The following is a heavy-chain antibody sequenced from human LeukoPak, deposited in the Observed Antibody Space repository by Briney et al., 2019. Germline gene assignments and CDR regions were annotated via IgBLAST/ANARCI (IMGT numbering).Heavy chain of an antibody. CDR1: GGSITSSY. D-gene: IGHD5-24*01. V-gene: IGHV4-59*08. CDR3: ARSNARDGYNFGY. J-gene: IGHJ4*02. Sequence: SETLSLTCTVSGGSITSSYWSWLRQPPGKGLQWIGYFYYSGSTNYNPSLESRVIISVDTSKTQLYLNMTSMTAADTAVYYCARSNARDGYNFGYWGQGTLVTVS. CDR2: FYYSGST.